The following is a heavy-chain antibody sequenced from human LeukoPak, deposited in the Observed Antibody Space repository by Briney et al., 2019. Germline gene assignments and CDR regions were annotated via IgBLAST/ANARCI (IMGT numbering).Heavy chain of an antibody. D-gene: IGHD3-22*01. J-gene: IGHJ4*02. CDR3: ARGGYYDSSGYYYFDY. Sequence: PGGSLRLSCAASGFTFSDYWMSWVRQTLGKGLEWVANIKLDGSEKYYVDSVKGRFTISRDNAKNSLYLQMSSLRAEDTAVYYCARGGYYDSSGYYYFDYWGQGTLATVSS. CDR1: GFTFSDYW. CDR2: IKLDGSEK. V-gene: IGHV3-7*01.